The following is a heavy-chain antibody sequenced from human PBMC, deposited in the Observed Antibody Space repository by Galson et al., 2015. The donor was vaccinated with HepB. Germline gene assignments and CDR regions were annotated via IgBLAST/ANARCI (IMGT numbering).Heavy chain of an antibody. J-gene: IGHJ4*02. CDR3: ATHLGYCSSTSCYFSKYNFDY. CDR2: ISGSGGST. D-gene: IGHD2-2*01. V-gene: IGHV3-23*01. Sequence: SLRLSCAASGFTFSSYAMSWVRQAPGKGLEWVSAISGSGGSTYYADSVKGRFTISRDNSKNTLYLQMNSLRAEDTAVYYCATHLGYCSSTSCYFSKYNFDYWGQGTLVTVSS. CDR1: GFTFSSYA.